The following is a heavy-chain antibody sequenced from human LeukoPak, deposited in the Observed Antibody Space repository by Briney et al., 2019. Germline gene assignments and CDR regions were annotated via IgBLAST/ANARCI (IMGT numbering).Heavy chain of an antibody. D-gene: IGHD3-3*01. V-gene: IGHV3-23*01. Sequence: GGSLRLSCAASGFTFSSYAMSWVRQAPGKGLEWVSAISGSGGSTYYADSVKGRFTISRDNSKNTLYLQMNSLGAEDTAVYYCARDQGDFWSGYSFDYWGQGTLVTVSS. CDR2: ISGSGGST. CDR3: ARDQGDFWSGYSFDY. J-gene: IGHJ4*02. CDR1: GFTFSSYA.